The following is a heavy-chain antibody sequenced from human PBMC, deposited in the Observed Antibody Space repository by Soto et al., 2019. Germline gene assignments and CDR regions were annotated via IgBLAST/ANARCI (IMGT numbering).Heavy chain of an antibody. J-gene: IGHJ6*02. Sequence: QVQLVESGGGLVKPGGSLRLSCAASGFTFSDYYMRWIRQAPGKGLEWVSYISSSNPYTSYADSVKGRFTISRDNAKNSLYLQMNSLRAEDTAVYYCARVVTSDYYGLDFWGQGTTVTVSS. CDR2: ISSSNPYT. V-gene: IGHV3-11*06. CDR3: ARVVTSDYYGLDF. D-gene: IGHD5-18*01. CDR1: GFTFSDYY.